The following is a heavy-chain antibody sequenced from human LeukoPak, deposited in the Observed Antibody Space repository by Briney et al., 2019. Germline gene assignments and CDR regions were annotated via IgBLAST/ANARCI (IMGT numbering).Heavy chain of an antibody. CDR1: GYTFTGYY. J-gene: IGHJ4*02. V-gene: IGHV1-2*02. CDR3: ATYSSAYYSGFDY. Sequence: ASVKVSCKASGYTFTGYYMHWLRQAPGQGLEWMGWINPNSGGTNYAQRFQGRVTMTRDTAISTAYMELIRLISDDTAVYYCATYSSAYYSGFDYWGQGTLVTVSS. D-gene: IGHD3-22*01. CDR2: INPNSGGT.